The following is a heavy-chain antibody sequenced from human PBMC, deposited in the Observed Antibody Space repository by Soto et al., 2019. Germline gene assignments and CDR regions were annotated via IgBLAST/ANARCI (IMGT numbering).Heavy chain of an antibody. CDR3: ARGRIAAAGRAYYYYYGMDV. J-gene: IGHJ6*02. D-gene: IGHD6-13*01. CDR2: TYYRSKWYN. Sequence: PSHTLSLPCAISGYSVSSNSAAWNWIRQSPSRGLEWLGRTYYRSKWYNDYAVSVKSRITINPDTSKNQFSLQLNSVTPEDTAVYYCARGRIAAAGRAYYYYYGMDVWGQGTTVTVSS. CDR1: GYSVSSNSAA. V-gene: IGHV6-1*01.